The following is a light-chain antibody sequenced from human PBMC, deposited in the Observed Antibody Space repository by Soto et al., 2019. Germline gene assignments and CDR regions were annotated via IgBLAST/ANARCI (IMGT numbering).Light chain of an antibody. J-gene: IGLJ1*01. CDR1: SSNIVGNS. Sequence: SASVGGRVTISCSGSSSNIVGNSVSWYQQLPGTAPKLLIYDDNKRPSGIPDRFSGSKSGTSATLGITGFQTGDEADYYCGSWDSSLSAYVFGTGTKVTVL. CDR3: GSWDSSLSAYV. CDR2: DDN. V-gene: IGLV1-51*01.